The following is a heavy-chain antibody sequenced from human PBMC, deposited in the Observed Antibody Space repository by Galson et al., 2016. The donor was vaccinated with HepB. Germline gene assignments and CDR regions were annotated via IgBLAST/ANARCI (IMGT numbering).Heavy chain of an antibody. Sequence: SLRLSCAASGFSFSNYWMIWVRQAPGKGLEWVASIKGDGSLKNYVDSVNGRFTISRDNAKNSLYLEMKSLRVEETAVYYCVRDVNYNDRRIDYDVFDVWCQGTLVTVSS. D-gene: IGHD3-22*01. V-gene: IGHV3-7*01. CDR3: VRDVNYNDRRIDYDVFDV. J-gene: IGHJ3*01. CDR2: IKGDGSLK. CDR1: GFSFSNYW.